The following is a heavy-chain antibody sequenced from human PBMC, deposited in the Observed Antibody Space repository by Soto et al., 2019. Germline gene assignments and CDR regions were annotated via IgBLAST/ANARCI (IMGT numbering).Heavy chain of an antibody. CDR2: IWYDGSVT. CDR3: ARADCDGKCPCDY. D-gene: IGHD2-21*01. CDR1: GFIFVTYG. J-gene: IGHJ4*02. Sequence: GGSLRLSCAASGFIFVTYGMPWVRQAPGKGLEWVAVIWYDGSVTNYADSVKGRFSISRDNSQNTVYLQMNTLSAEDTAVYYCARADCDGKCPCDYWGQGTLVTVSS. V-gene: IGHV3-33*01.